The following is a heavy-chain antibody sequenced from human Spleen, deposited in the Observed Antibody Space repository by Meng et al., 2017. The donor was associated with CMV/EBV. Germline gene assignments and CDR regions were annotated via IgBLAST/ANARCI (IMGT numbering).Heavy chain of an antibody. Sequence: GGSLRLSCAASGFTFSSYAMTWVRQAPGKGLEWVSAIRGSGGSTYYADSVKGRFTISRDNSKNTLYLQMNSLRAEDTAVYYCAKVYEAYNPKSYFDYWGQGTLVTVSS. D-gene: IGHD2-21*01. J-gene: IGHJ4*02. CDR3: AKVYEAYNPKSYFDY. CDR2: IRGSGGST. CDR1: GFTFSSYA. V-gene: IGHV3-23*01.